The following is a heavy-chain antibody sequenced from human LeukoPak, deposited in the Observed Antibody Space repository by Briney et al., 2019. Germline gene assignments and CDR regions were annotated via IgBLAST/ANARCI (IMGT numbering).Heavy chain of an antibody. V-gene: IGHV3-48*03. CDR3: ARDGDDYDDVEYSQH. D-gene: IGHD5-24*01. J-gene: IGHJ1*01. CDR2: ISSSGSII. CDR1: GFTFSTYE. Sequence: HAGGSLRLSCAASGFTFSTYEMNWVRQAPGKGLEWVSYISSSGSIIHYADSVKGRFTIYRDNAKNSLYLQMNSLRAEDTAVYYCARDGDDYDDVEYSQHWGQGTLVSVSS.